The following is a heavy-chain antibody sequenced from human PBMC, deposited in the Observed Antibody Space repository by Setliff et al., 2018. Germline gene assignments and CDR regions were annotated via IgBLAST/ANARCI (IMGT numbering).Heavy chain of an antibody. CDR1: GGSFSGYY. J-gene: IGHJ4*02. CDR2: INHSGST. Sequence: SETLSLTCAVYGGSFSGYYWSWIRQPPGKGLEWIGEINHSGSTKFNPSVHYNPSLKSRVTISIDKSKNQFSLKLTSVTAADTAVYYCAKGGGRYHSASWGQGTLVTVSS. V-gene: IGHV4-34*01. CDR3: AKGGGRYHSAS. D-gene: IGHD1-26*01.